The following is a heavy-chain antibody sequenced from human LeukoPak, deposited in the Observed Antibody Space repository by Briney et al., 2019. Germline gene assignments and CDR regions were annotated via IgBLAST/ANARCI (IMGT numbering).Heavy chain of an antibody. D-gene: IGHD6-19*01. V-gene: IGHV3-23*01. CDR3: AKGFDSGGWYGVDY. Sequence: GGSLRLSCAASGFTFTNYAMTWVRQAPGKGLEWVSTISGTGGSTYYTDSLRGRITISRDNSENALYLRVSSLRAGDTAVYFCAKGFDSGGWYGVDYWGQGALVTVSS. CDR1: GFTFTNYA. CDR2: ISGTGGST. J-gene: IGHJ4*02.